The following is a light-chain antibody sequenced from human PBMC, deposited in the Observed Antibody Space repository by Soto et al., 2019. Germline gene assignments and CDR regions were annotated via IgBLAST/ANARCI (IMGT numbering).Light chain of an antibody. V-gene: IGKV3-11*01. Sequence: EIVMTQSPDTLSVSPGERATLSCRASQSVDSYLVWYQQKPGQAPRLLIFGASNRATGIPARFSGSGSGTDFTLTINSLEPEDFAVYYCQQRSSWPITFGQGTRLEI. CDR1: QSVDSY. CDR3: QQRSSWPIT. CDR2: GAS. J-gene: IGKJ5*01.